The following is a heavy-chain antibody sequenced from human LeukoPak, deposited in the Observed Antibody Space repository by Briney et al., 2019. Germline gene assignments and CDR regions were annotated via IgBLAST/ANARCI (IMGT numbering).Heavy chain of an antibody. CDR2: IYSGGNA. CDR1: GLTVSSNY. V-gene: IGHV3-66*04. Sequence: TGGSLRLSCAASGLTVSSNYMSWVRQAPGKGLEWVSVIYSGGNAYQADSVKGRFIISRDKSKNTLYLQMNSLRAEDTAVYHCARHGSGSPYFDYWGQGTLVTVSS. CDR3: ARHGSGSPYFDY. D-gene: IGHD3-10*01. J-gene: IGHJ4*02.